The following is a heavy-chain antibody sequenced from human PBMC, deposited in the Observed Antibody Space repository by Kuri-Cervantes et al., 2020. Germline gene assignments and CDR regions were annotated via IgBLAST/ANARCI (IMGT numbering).Heavy chain of an antibody. J-gene: IGHJ4*02. CDR3: ARRPYYYDSSGLDY. V-gene: IGHV4-38-2*01. D-gene: IGHD3-22*01. CDR2: IYHSGST. Sequence: GSLRLSCAVSGYSISSGYYWGWIRQPPGKGLEWIGSIYHSGSTYYNPSLKSRVTISVDTSKNQFSLKLSSVTAADTAVYYCARRPYYYDSSGLDYWGQGTLVTVSS. CDR1: GYSISSGYY.